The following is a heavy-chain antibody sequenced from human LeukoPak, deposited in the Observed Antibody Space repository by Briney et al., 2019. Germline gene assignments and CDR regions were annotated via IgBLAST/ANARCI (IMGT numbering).Heavy chain of an antibody. D-gene: IGHD3-16*02. J-gene: IGHJ4*02. CDR1: GFTFSSYW. Sequence: PGGSRRLSCAASGFTFSSYWMSWVRQAPGKGLEWVATIKQDGSEKDYVDSVKGRFTISSDNAKNSLYLQMNRLRAEDTAVYYCASLKGDYVWGSYRPYYFDYWGQGTLVTVSS. V-gene: IGHV3-7*01. CDR2: IKQDGSEK. CDR3: ASLKGDYVWGSYRPYYFDY.